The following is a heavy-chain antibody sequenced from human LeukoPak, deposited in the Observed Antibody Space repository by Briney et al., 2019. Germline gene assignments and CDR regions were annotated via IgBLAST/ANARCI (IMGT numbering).Heavy chain of an antibody. CDR1: GFTFRSYS. CDR2: ISSGSGTI. CDR3: AKDGAWLRFDD. J-gene: IGHJ4*02. D-gene: IGHD5-12*01. Sequence: GGSLRLSCAASGFTFRSYSMNWVRQAPGKGLEWLSYISSGSGTIYYADSVKGRFTISRDDSKNTLYLQMNNLRAEDTAVYYCAKDGAWLRFDDWGQGILVTVSS. V-gene: IGHV3-48*01.